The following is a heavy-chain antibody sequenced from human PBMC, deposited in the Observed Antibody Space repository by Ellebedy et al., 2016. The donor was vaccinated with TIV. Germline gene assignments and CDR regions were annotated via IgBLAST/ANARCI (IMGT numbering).Heavy chain of an antibody. CDR2: IYYSGST. CDR3: AITDEDSGHLDY. V-gene: IGHV4-39*01. Sequence: SETLSLTCTVSGGSISSSSYYWGWIRQPPGKGLEWIGSIYYSGSTYYNPSLKSRVTISVDTSKNQFSLKLSSVTAADTAVYYCAITDEDSGHLDYWGQGTLVTVSS. CDR1: GGSISSSSYY. D-gene: IGHD5-12*01. J-gene: IGHJ4*02.